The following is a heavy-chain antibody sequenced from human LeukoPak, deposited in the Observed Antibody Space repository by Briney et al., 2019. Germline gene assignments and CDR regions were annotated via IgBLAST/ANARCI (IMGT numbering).Heavy chain of an antibody. J-gene: IGHJ5*02. Sequence: SETLSFTCTVSGGSISSSRYYWGWIRQPPGKGLEWSGNIYYSGSTYYNPSLKSRVTISLATSKNQSSLKLSSVTAADTAVYYCARRDIAARLNWFDPWGQGTLVTVSS. D-gene: IGHD6-6*01. CDR1: GGSISSSRYY. V-gene: IGHV4-39*01. CDR3: ARRDIAARLNWFDP. CDR2: IYYSGST.